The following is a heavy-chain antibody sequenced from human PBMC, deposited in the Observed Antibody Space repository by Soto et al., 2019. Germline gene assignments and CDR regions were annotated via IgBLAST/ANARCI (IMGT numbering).Heavy chain of an antibody. Sequence: SETLSLACTVSGSAMSSYYWSWIRQPPGKGLEWIGYIYYSGSTNYNPSLKSRVTISVDTSKNQFSLKLSSVTAADTAVYYCARDRITMVRGVIRYYYGMDVWGQGTTVTVSS. J-gene: IGHJ6*02. D-gene: IGHD3-10*01. V-gene: IGHV4-59*01. CDR3: ARDRITMVRGVIRYYYGMDV. CDR2: IYYSGST. CDR1: GSAMSSYY.